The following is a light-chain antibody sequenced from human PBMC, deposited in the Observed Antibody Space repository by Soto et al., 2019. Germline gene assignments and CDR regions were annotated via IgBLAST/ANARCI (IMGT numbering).Light chain of an antibody. Sequence: EIVLTQSPGSLSMSPGERVTLSCRASQSVDSTFFAWYQKKPGQAPRLLMYGLSKRATGIPDRFSGSGSGTDFTLTITRLEPEDFAVYYCQQYMSSVTFGQGTRVEIK. CDR1: QSVDSTF. J-gene: IGKJ1*01. CDR3: QQYMSSVT. CDR2: GLS. V-gene: IGKV3-20*01.